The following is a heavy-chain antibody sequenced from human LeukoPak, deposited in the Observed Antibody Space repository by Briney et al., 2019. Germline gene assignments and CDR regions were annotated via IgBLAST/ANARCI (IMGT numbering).Heavy chain of an antibody. J-gene: IGHJ4*02. Sequence: GRSLRLSCAASGFTFSTYWMSWVRQAPGKGLEWVANIKQDGSEKYYVDSVKGRFTISRDNAKNSLSLQMNSLRAEDTAVYYCASRAHFWSGPGGWGQGTLVTVSS. V-gene: IGHV3-7*01. CDR3: ASRAHFWSGPGG. CDR1: GFTFSTYW. CDR2: IKQDGSEK. D-gene: IGHD3-3*02.